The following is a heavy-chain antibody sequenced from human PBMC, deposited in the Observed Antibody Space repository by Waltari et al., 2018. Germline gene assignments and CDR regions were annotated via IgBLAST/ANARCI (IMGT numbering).Heavy chain of an antibody. D-gene: IGHD2-2*01. CDR1: GGSFSSSSYY. CDR2: IYYTGST. V-gene: IGHV4-39*01. Sequence: QLQLQESGPGLVKPSETLSLTCTVSGGSFSSSSYYWGWIRQPPGKGLEWIGSIYYTGSTYYNPSLKSRVTISIDTAKNHFSLKLNSVTAADTAVYYCARQGYCSSTTCSASFDYGGQGTLVTVSS. CDR3: ARQGYCSSTTCSASFDY. J-gene: IGHJ4*02.